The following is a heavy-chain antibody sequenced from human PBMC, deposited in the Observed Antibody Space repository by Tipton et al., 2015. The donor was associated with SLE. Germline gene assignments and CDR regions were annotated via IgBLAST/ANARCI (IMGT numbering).Heavy chain of an antibody. V-gene: IGHV4-59*01. CDR1: GGSISGYY. Sequence: TLSLTCAVYGGSISGYYWNWIRQPPGKGLEWVGFISYSGNTNYNPSLKSRVTISIDTSNNLFYLRLMSVTAADTAAYYCARDGGITTDIDVWGKGITVTVSS. CDR2: ISYSGNT. D-gene: IGHD3-10*01. CDR3: ARDGGITTDIDV. J-gene: IGHJ6*03.